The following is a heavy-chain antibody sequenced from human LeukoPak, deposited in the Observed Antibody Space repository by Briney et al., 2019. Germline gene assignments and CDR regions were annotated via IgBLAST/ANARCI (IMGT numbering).Heavy chain of an antibody. J-gene: IGHJ4*02. V-gene: IGHV1-18*01. CDR1: GYTFTSYG. D-gene: IGHD2-15*01. Sequence: ASVKVSCKASGYTFTSYGISWVRQAPGQGLEWMGWISAYNGNTNYAQRLQGRVTMTTDTSTSTAYMGLRSLRSDDTAVYYCARARVGNYFDYWGQGTLVTVSS. CDR3: ARARVGNYFDY. CDR2: ISAYNGNT.